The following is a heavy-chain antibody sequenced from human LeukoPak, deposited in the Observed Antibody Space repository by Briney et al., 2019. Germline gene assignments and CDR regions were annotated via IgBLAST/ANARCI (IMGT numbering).Heavy chain of an antibody. V-gene: IGHV1-18*04. D-gene: IGHD2-15*01. J-gene: IGHJ4*02. Sequence: ASVKVSCKASGYTFTSYSVSWVRQAPGRGLEWVGWISGNSDNTNYAQKLQGRVTMTTDTSTSTAYMELRSLRSDDTAVYYCVREGEDLGDYWGQGTLVTVSS. CDR1: GYTFTSYS. CDR2: ISGNSDNT. CDR3: VREGEDLGDY.